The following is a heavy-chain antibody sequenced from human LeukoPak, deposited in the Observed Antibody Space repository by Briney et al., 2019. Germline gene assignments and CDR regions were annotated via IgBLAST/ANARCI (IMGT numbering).Heavy chain of an antibody. CDR3: ARGLGRKKFGELSYYFDY. D-gene: IGHD3-10*01. CDR1: GYTFTSYD. CDR2: MNPNSGNT. Sequence: ASVKVSCKASGYTFTSYDINWVRQATGQGLEWMGWMNPNSGNTGYAQKFQGRVTMTRNTSISTAYMELSSLRSEDTAVYYCARGLGRKKFGELSYYFDYWGQGTLVTVSS. V-gene: IGHV1-8*01. J-gene: IGHJ4*02.